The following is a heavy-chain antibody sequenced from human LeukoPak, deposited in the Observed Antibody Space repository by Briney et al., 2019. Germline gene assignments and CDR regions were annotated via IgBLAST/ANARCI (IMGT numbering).Heavy chain of an antibody. CDR2: ISSSSSYI. V-gene: IGHV3-21*01. CDR1: GFTFSRYS. Sequence: PGGSLRLSCAASGFTFSRYSMNWVRQAPGKGLEWVSSISSSSSYIYYADSVKGRFTISRDNAKNSLYLQMNSLRAEDTAVYYCAREDSSGYLPDYWGQGTLVTVSS. CDR3: AREDSSGYLPDY. J-gene: IGHJ4*02. D-gene: IGHD3-22*01.